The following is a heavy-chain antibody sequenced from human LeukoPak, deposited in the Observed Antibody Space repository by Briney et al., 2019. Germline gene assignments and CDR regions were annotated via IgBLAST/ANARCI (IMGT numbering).Heavy chain of an antibody. CDR2: ISAYSGNT. D-gene: IGHD2-8*02. CDR3: ARDCIGGVCSFDF. Sequence: ASVKVSCKASGYTFTNYGISWVRQAPGQGLEWMGWISAYSGNTNCAQNVQGRVTLTTDTSTSTAYMEVRSLRSDDTAVYYCARDCIGGVCSFDFWGQGTLVTVSS. CDR1: GYTFTNYG. V-gene: IGHV1-18*01. J-gene: IGHJ4*02.